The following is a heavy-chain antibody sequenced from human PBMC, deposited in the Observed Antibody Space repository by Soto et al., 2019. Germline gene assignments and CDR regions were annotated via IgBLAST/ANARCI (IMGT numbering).Heavy chain of an antibody. Sequence: PGGSLRLSCTASGFTFGDYAMSWVRQAPGKGLEWVGFIRSKAYGGTTEYAASVKGRFTISRDDSKSIAYLQMNSLKTEDTAVYYCTRVSDFWSGSGPSDYGMDVWGQGTTVTVSS. V-gene: IGHV3-49*04. J-gene: IGHJ6*02. CDR3: TRVSDFWSGSGPSDYGMDV. CDR2: IRSKAYGGTT. D-gene: IGHD3-3*01. CDR1: GFTFGDYA.